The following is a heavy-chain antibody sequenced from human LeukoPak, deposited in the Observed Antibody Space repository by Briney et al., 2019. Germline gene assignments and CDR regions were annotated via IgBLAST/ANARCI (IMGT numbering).Heavy chain of an antibody. CDR1: GFIFSDYG. CDR2: ISTSSTYI. J-gene: IGHJ5*02. Sequence: PGGSLRLSCAASGFIFSDYGMNWVRQAPGKGLEWVSSISTSSTYIYYADSVKGRFTISRDNAKNSLYLQMNSLRAEDTAVYYCARDWGQQLHNWFDPWGQGTLVTVSS. D-gene: IGHD6-13*01. V-gene: IGHV3-21*01. CDR3: ARDWGQQLHNWFDP.